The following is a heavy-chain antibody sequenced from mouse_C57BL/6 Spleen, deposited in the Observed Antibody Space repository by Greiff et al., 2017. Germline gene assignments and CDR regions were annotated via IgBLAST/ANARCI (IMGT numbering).Heavy chain of an antibody. CDR1: GYSITSGYY. Sequence: EVQLQESGPGLVKPSQSLSLTCSVTGYSITSGYYWNWIRQFPGNKLEWMGYISYDGSNNYNPSHKNRISITRDTSKNQFFLKLNSVTTEDTATYYCASYYGSSSYYAMDYWGQGTSVTVSS. J-gene: IGHJ4*01. CDR2: ISYDGSN. CDR3: ASYYGSSSYYAMDY. V-gene: IGHV3-6*01. D-gene: IGHD1-1*01.